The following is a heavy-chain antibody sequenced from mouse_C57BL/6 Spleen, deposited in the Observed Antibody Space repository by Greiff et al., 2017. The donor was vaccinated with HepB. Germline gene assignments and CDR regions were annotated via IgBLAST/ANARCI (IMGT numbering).Heavy chain of an antibody. D-gene: IGHD2-4*01. J-gene: IGHJ4*01. CDR1: GFTFSDYY. V-gene: IGHV5-16*01. Sequence: EVMLVESEGGLVQPGSSMKLSCTASGFTFSDYYMAWVRQVPEKGLEWVANINYDGSSTYYLDSLKSRFIISRDNAKNILYLQMSSLKSEDTATYYCARDSRLDDSSFMDYWGQGTSVTVSS. CDR3: ARDSRLDDSSFMDY. CDR2: INYDGSST.